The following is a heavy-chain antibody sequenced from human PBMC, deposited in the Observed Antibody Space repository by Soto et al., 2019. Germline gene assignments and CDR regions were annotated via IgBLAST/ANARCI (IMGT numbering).Heavy chain of an antibody. CDR2: IIPIFGKA. V-gene: IGHV1-69*05. D-gene: IGHD3-10*01. Sequence: SVKVSCKGSGGIFTSYAISWVRQAAGQGLEWVGGIIPIFGKANYAQKFQGRLTMTTDASTSTVHMELSSLTSEDTAVYYCARGVYYYGSGHPNYYYYGLDVWGQGTTVTVSS. J-gene: IGHJ6*02. CDR1: GGIFTSYA. CDR3: ARGVYYYGSGHPNYYYYGLDV.